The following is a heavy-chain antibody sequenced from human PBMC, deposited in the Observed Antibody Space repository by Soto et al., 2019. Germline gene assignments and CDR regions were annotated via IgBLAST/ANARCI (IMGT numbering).Heavy chain of an antibody. D-gene: IGHD5-12*01. CDR3: ARDQGIVATIAY. CDR2: LSGFGSSA. CDR1: GFTFSSFA. V-gene: IGHV3-23*01. J-gene: IGHJ4*02. Sequence: GVSLSLSCVASGFTFSSFAMSWVRQAPGKGLEWVSGLSGFGSSAYYADSVKGRFTISRDNSKRTVYLQMNSLTPEDSAVYYCARDQGIVATIAYWGQGTLVTVSS.